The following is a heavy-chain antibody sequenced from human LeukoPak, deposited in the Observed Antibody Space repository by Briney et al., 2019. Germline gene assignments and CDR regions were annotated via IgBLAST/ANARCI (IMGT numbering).Heavy chain of an antibody. J-gene: IGHJ5*02. CDR1: GYTFTSYG. CDR3: ARTVTLSGSYYTGWFDP. D-gene: IGHD3-10*01. V-gene: IGHV1-18*01. CDR2: ISVYNGNT. Sequence: ASVKVSCKASGYTFTSYGISWVRQAPGQGLEWMGWISVYNGNTNYAQKLQGRVTMTTDTSTSTAYMELRSLRSDDTAVYYCARTVTLSGSYYTGWFDPWGQGTLVTVSS.